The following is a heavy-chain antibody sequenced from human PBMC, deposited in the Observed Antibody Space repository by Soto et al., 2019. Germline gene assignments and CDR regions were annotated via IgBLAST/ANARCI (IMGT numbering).Heavy chain of an antibody. V-gene: IGHV1-69*02. CDR1: GGTFSSYT. CDR3: ARGATVTTWFDP. Sequence: QVQLAQSGAEVKKPGSSVKVSCKASGGTFSSYTISWVRQAPGQGLEWMGRIIPILGIANYAQKFQGRVTMTADKTTSTAYMELSSLRSEDTAVYYCARGATVTTWFDPWGQGTLVTVSS. CDR2: IIPILGIA. J-gene: IGHJ5*02. D-gene: IGHD4-17*01.